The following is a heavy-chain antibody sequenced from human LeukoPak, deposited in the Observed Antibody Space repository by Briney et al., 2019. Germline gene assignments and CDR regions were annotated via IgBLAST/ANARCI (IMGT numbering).Heavy chain of an antibody. D-gene: IGHD2-8*01. V-gene: IGHV3-30*18. CDR1: GFTFSSYG. CDR3: AKDAGIVLMVYALDY. CDR2: ISYDGSNK. Sequence: PGGSLRLSCAASGFTFSSYGMHWVRQAPGKGLEWVAVISYDGSNKYYADSVKGRFTISRDNSKNTLYLQMNSLRAEDTAVYYCAKDAGIVLMVYALDYWGQGTPVTVSS. J-gene: IGHJ4*02.